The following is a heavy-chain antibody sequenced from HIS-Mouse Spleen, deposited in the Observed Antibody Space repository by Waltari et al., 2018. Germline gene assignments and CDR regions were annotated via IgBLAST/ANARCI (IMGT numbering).Heavy chain of an antibody. CDR1: GGSISSSSYY. CDR2: SYYSGST. D-gene: IGHD6-13*01. V-gene: IGHV4-39*07. J-gene: IGHJ2*01. Sequence: QLQLQESGPGLVKPSETLSLTCTVSGGSISSSSYYWGWIRQPPGKGLEWIGSSYYSGSTYDNPALKRRVTISVDTSKNQFSLKLSSVTAADTAVYYCAREIPYSSSWYDWYFDLWGRGTLVTVSS. CDR3: AREIPYSSSWYDWYFDL.